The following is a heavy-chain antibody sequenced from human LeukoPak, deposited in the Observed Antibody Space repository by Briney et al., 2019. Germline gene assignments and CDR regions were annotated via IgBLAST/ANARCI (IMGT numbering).Heavy chain of an antibody. CDR2: IYPYSGDT. CDR1: GYTFTGYY. J-gene: IGHJ3*02. D-gene: IGHD6-6*01. CDR3: ARDRNSGSSLDI. Sequence: GASVKVSCQASGYTFTGYYIHWVRQAPGQGLEWMGWIYPYSGDTNYAQNFQGRVTMTRDTSISTAYMELSSLKSDDTAVYDCARDRNSGSSLDIWGQGTMLTVSP. V-gene: IGHV1-2*02.